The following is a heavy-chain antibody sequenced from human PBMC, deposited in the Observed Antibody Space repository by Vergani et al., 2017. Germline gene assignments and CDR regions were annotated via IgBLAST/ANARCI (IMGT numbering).Heavy chain of an antibody. CDR1: GFTFSSYA. CDR2: ISSNGGST. Sequence: EVQLVESGGGLVQPGGSLRLSCAASGFTFSSYAMHWVRQAPGKGLEYVSAISSNGGSTYYAEPVKGRFTISRDNSKNTLYLQMSSLRAEDTAVYYCVIYPYWYSSGWYEYGVYWGQGTLVTVSS. V-gene: IGHV3-64D*06. D-gene: IGHD6-19*01. CDR3: VIYPYWYSSGWYEYGVY. J-gene: IGHJ4*02.